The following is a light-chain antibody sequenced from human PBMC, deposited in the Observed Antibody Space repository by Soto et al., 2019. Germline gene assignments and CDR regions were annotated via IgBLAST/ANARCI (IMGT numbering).Light chain of an antibody. V-gene: IGKV1-5*01. J-gene: IGKJ4*01. Sequence: DIQMTQSPSTLSASVGDTVTVTCRASQSVSSLLAWYQQKPGKAPKLLIYDASTLERGVPSTFRRRGSGTEFTLTISGLQPDDFPIYYCQQYKSDFLTFGGGTRMQVK. CDR2: DAS. CDR1: QSVSSL. CDR3: QQYKSDFLT.